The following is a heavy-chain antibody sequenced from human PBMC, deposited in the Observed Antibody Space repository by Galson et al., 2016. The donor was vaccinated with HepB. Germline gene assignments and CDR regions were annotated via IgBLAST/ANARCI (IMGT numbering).Heavy chain of an antibody. V-gene: IGHV1-3*01. CDR3: ARGSDVTCRGGDCTLDY. Sequence: SVKVSCKASGYTFSTYAIHWVRQAPGHSLEWMGWINGGNGNTKFSHKFQGRVSSTSDTSASTAYMELSSLRSEDTAVFYCARGSDVTCRGGDCTLDYWGQGTLVTISS. CDR1: GYTFSTYA. CDR2: INGGNGNT. J-gene: IGHJ4*02. D-gene: IGHD2-21*02.